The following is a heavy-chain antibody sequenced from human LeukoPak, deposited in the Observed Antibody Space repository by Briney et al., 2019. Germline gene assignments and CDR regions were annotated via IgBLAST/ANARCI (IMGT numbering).Heavy chain of an antibody. CDR1: GYSFTDYW. CDR2: IYPGDSDT. V-gene: IGHV5-51*01. D-gene: IGHD3-10*01. CDR3: ARRVGGSGSYYLGY. J-gene: IGHJ4*02. Sequence: GESLKISCKGSGYSFTDYWIGWVRQMPGKGLEWMGVIYPGDSDTTYSPSFQGQVTISADKSISPAYLQWSSLKASDTAMYYCARRVGGSGSYYLGYWGQGTLVSVSS.